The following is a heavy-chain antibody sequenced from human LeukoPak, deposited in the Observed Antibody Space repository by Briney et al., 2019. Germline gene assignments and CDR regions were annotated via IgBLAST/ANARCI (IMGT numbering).Heavy chain of an antibody. Sequence: PQTLSLTCTVSGGSISSGGYYWSWIRQHPGTGLEWIGYIYYSGSTYYNPSVKSRVTISVDTSKNQFSLKLSSVTAADTAVYYCAREYDFWSAPTKNWFDPWGQGTLVTVSS. J-gene: IGHJ5*02. CDR2: IYYSGST. V-gene: IGHV4-31*03. D-gene: IGHD3-3*01. CDR1: GGSISSGGYY. CDR3: AREYDFWSAPTKNWFDP.